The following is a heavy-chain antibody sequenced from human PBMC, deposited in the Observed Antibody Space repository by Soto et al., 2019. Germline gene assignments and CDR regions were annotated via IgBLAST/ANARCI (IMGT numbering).Heavy chain of an antibody. V-gene: IGHV2-5*01. J-gene: IGHJ5*02. CDR2: IYWNDDK. CDR1: GFSLSTSGVG. Sequence: QITLKESGPTLVKPTQTLTLTCTFSGFSLSTSGVGVGWIRQPPGKALEWLALIYWNDDKRYSPSLKSRLTTPRDTPKNRVVLTRPKGALVETATYYCARSRGQGQWVVRRRGDWFPPGGQGTLVPVPS. D-gene: IGHD6-19*01. CDR3: ARSRGQGQWVVRRRGDWFPP.